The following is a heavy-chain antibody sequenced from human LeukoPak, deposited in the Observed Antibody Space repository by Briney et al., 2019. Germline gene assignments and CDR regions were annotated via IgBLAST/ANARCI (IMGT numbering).Heavy chain of an antibody. D-gene: IGHD3-3*01. CDR2: INPSGGST. V-gene: IGHV1-46*01. Sequence: ASVKVSCKASGYTFTNNYLHWVRQAPGQGLEWMGIINPSGGSTSYAQKFQGRVTMTRDTSTCTVYMELSSLRSEDTAVYYCARDFSVEWLSEGGNWFDPWGQGTLVTVSS. J-gene: IGHJ5*02. CDR3: ARDFSVEWLSEGGNWFDP. CDR1: GYTFTNNY.